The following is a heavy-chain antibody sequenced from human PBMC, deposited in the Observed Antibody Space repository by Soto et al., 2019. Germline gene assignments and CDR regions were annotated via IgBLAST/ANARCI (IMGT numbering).Heavy chain of an antibody. CDR2: IYPGDSDT. CDR3: ASHFEMATISFDY. J-gene: IGHJ4*02. Sequence: GESLKISCKGSGYSFTSYWIGWVRQMPGKGLEWMGIIYPGDSDTRYSPSFQGQVTISADKSISTAYLQWSSLKASDTAMYYGASHFEMATISFDYWGQGTLVTVSS. D-gene: IGHD5-12*01. CDR1: GYSFTSYW. V-gene: IGHV5-51*01.